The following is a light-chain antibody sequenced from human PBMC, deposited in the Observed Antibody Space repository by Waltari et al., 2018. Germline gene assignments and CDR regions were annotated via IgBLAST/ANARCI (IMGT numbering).Light chain of an antibody. CDR3: STWDDSLSSPV. J-gene: IGLJ3*02. CDR2: RND. V-gene: IGLV1-47*01. CDR1: SSDIGTNY. Sequence: QSVLTQPPSASGTPGQRVTISCSGSSSDIGTNYVYWYRQVPGTAPRIIMYRNDQRPIGVPVRFSASKSGTSASLVISGLRSEDEAAYYCSTWDDSLSSPVFGGGTKLTVL.